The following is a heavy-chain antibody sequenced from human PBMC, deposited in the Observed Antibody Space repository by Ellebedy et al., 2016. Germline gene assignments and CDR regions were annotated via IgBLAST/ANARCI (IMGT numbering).Heavy chain of an antibody. V-gene: IGHV1-18*01. J-gene: IGHJ6*02. CDR2: ISAYNGNT. Sequence: ASVKVSXXASGYTFTSYGISWVRQAPGQGLEWMGWISAYNGNTNYAQKLQGRVTMTTDTSTSTAYMELRSLRSDDTAVYYCARCIAVPGTVGYYYYDMDVWGQGTTVTVSS. CDR1: GYTFTSYG. D-gene: IGHD6-19*01. CDR3: ARCIAVPGTVGYYYYDMDV.